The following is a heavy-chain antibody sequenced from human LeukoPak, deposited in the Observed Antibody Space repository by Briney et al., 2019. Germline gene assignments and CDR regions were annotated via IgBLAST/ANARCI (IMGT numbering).Heavy chain of an antibody. V-gene: IGHV3-23*01. CDR1: GFTFSSYA. D-gene: IGHD3-10*01. CDR3: AKSLLWFGEAPDY. Sequence: QPGGSLRLSCAASGFTFSSYAMSWVRQAPGKGLEWVSAISGSGGSTYYADSVKGRFTISRDNPKNTLYLQMNSLRAEDTAVYYCAKSLLWFGEAPDYWGQGTLVTVSS. J-gene: IGHJ4*02. CDR2: ISGSGGST.